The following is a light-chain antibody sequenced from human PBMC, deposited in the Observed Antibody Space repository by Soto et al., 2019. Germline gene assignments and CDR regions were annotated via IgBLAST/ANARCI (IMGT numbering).Light chain of an antibody. CDR3: SSYTSSRTLV. V-gene: IGLV2-14*01. J-gene: IGLJ1*01. Sequence: QSVLTQPASVSGSPGQSITISCAGSSSDIGAYNYVSWYQHRPGKAPKLLIFEVKSRPAGLSNRFSGSKSGNTASLTISGLQADDDGYYYCSSYTSSRTLVFGTGTKVTVL. CDR1: SSDIGAYNY. CDR2: EVK.